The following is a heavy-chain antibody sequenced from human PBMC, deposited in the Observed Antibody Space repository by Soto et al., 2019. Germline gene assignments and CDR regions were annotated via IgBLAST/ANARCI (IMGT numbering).Heavy chain of an antibody. Sequence: SETLSLTCTVSGGSISSSSYYWGWIRQPPGKGLEWIGSIYYSGSTYYNPSLKSRVTISVDTSKNQFSLKLSSVTAADTAVYYCARLREGYSGYEFDYWGQGTLVTVSS. CDR3: ARLREGYSGYEFDY. J-gene: IGHJ4*02. V-gene: IGHV4-39*01. D-gene: IGHD5-12*01. CDR2: IYYSGST. CDR1: GGSISSSSYY.